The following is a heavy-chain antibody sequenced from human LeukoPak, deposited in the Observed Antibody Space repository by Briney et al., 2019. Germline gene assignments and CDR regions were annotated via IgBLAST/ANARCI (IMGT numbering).Heavy chain of an antibody. CDR3: AREHTPIVVVVAATGSAFDI. V-gene: IGHV1-69*10. CDR1: GGTFSSYA. D-gene: IGHD2-15*01. Sequence: ASVKVSCKASGGTFSSYAISWVRQAPGQGLEWMGWIIPILGIANYAQKFQGRVTITADKSTSTAYMELSSLRSEDTAVYYCAREHTPIVVVVAATGSAFDIWGQGTMVTVSS. CDR2: IIPILGIA. J-gene: IGHJ3*02.